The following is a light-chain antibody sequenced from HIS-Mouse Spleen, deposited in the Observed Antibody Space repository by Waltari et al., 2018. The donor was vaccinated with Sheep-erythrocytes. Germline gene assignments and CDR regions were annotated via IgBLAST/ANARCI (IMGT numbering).Light chain of an antibody. CDR2: EVS. V-gene: IGLV2-8*01. J-gene: IGLJ3*02. CDR3: SSYTSSSTWV. CDR1: SSDVGGYNS. Sequence: QSALTQPPSASGSPGQSVTISCTGTSSDVGGYNSVSWYQQHPGKAPKLMIYEVSKRPSGVPDRFSGSKSGNTASLTISGLQAEDEADYYCSSYTSSSTWVFGGGTKLTVL.